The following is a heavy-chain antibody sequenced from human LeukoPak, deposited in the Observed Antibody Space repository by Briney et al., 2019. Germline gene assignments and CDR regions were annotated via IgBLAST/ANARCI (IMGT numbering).Heavy chain of an antibody. Sequence: PSDTLSLTCTVSGGSISSSSYYWGWIRQPPGKGLEWIGSSYYSGSTYYNPSLKSRVTISVDTSKNQFSLQLSSVTAADTAVYYCARVTTPQTLYGDFDYWGQGTLVTVSS. CDR3: ARVTTPQTLYGDFDY. V-gene: IGHV4-39*01. D-gene: IGHD4-17*01. CDR2: SYYSGST. CDR1: GGSISSSSYY. J-gene: IGHJ4*02.